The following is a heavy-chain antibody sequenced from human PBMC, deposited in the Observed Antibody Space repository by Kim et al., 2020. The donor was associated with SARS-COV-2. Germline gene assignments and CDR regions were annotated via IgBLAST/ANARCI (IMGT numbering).Heavy chain of an antibody. V-gene: IGHV4-39*01. J-gene: IGHJ4*02. D-gene: IGHD2-15*01. Sequence: SETLSLTCSVSGDSISSGLYYWGWIRQSPGRGLEWIGPFYYSGSTYYNPSLRSRVTISADTANNQFSLKVNSVTAADTAIYYCARIHCGGASCLHLSPNYWGQGTLVTVSS. CDR2: FYYSGST. CDR3: ARIHCGGASCLHLSPNY. CDR1: GDSISSGLYY.